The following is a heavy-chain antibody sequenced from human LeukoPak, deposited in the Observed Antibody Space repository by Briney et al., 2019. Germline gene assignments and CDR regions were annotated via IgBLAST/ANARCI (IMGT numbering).Heavy chain of an antibody. J-gene: IGHJ1*01. V-gene: IGHV5-51*01. Sequence: GESLKISCMGSGYSFTTYWIGWVRQMPGKGLEWMGIMYPGDSDIRYNPTFEGQVTISADKSISTAYLQWSSLKASDTAMYYCARHYGSPSELEYFQHWGQGTLVTVSS. CDR1: GYSFTTYW. CDR2: MYPGDSDI. D-gene: IGHD1-7*01. CDR3: ARHYGSPSELEYFQH.